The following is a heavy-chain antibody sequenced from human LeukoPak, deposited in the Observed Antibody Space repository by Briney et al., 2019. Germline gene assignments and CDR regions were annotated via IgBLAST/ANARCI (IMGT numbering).Heavy chain of an antibody. CDR3: ARGPPMGYHTYYDFWSANNWFDP. CDR1: GVTFSSYW. D-gene: IGHD3-3*01. J-gene: IGHJ5*02. V-gene: IGHV3-74*01. Sequence: GGSLRLSCAASGVTFSSYWMHWGRQAPGKGVVWVSRINSDGSSTSYADSVKGRFTISRDNAKNTLYLQMNSLRAEDTAVYYCARGPPMGYHTYYDFWSANNWFDPWGQGTLVTVSS. CDR2: INSDGSST.